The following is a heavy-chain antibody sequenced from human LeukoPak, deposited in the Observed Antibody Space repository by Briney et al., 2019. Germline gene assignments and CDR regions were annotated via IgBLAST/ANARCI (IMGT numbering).Heavy chain of an antibody. CDR3: AKGRYGSGTDYNVPDAFDI. CDR2: ISGSGRST. V-gene: IGHV3-23*01. CDR1: GFTFRIYA. J-gene: IGHJ3*02. Sequence: PGGSLRLSCAASGFTFRIYAMSWVRQAPGKGLEWVSSISGSGRSTYYADSVKGRFTISRDNSENTLYLQMKSLRVEDTAIYYCAKGRYGSGTDYNVPDAFDIWGQGAMVTVSS. D-gene: IGHD3-10*01.